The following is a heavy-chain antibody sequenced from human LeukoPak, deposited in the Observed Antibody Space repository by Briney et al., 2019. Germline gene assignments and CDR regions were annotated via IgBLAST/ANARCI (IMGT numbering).Heavy chain of an antibody. Sequence: ASVKVSCKASGYTFTSYGISWVRQAPGQGLEWMGWIGAYNGNTNYAQKLQGRVTMTTDTSTSTAYMELRSLRSDDTAVYYCAREMATIEHFDYWGQGTLVTVSS. CDR3: AREMATIEHFDY. CDR2: IGAYNGNT. CDR1: GYTFTSYG. J-gene: IGHJ4*02. V-gene: IGHV1-18*01. D-gene: IGHD5-24*01.